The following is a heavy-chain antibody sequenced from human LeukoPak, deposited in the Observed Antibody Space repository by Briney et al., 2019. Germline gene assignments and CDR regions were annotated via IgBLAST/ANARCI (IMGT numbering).Heavy chain of an antibody. V-gene: IGHV3-11*03. D-gene: IGHD2-21*02. CDR3: VKGIYCGGDCHIPVGIDY. CDR2: ITSSSDYT. CDR1: GFTFSDSY. J-gene: IGHJ4*02. Sequence: GGSLRLSCAASGFTFSDSYMSWIRQAPGKGLEWVSYITSSSDYTNYVDSVKGRFTISRDNSKNSLYLQMNSLRAEDTALYYCVKGIYCGGDCHIPVGIDYWGQGTLVTVSS.